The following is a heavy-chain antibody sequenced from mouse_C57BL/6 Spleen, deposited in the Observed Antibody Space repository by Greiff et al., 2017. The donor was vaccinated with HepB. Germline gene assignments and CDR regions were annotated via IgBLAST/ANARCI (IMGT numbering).Heavy chain of an antibody. CDR3: ATMVTTGGFDY. Sequence: VKLQESGPELVKPGASVKISCKASGYAFSSSWMNWVKQRPGKGLEWIGRIYPGDGDTNYNGKFKGKATLTADKSSSTAYMQLSSLTSEDSAVYFCATMVTTGGFDYWGQGTTLTVSS. D-gene: IGHD2-2*01. CDR1: GYAFSSSW. CDR2: IYPGDGDT. J-gene: IGHJ2*01. V-gene: IGHV1-82*01.